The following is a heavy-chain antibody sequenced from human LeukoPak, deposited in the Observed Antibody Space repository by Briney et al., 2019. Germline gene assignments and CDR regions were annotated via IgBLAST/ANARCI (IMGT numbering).Heavy chain of an antibody. J-gene: IGHJ4*02. CDR1: GFTFSTYN. D-gene: IGHD2-2*01. Sequence: GGSLRLSCAASGFTFSTYNMNWVRQAPGKGLEWVSSISGSSSSYIYYADSVKGRFTISRDNAKNSLYLQMNSLRAEDTAVYYCARDLQSIVVVPAAIEYWGQGTLVTVSS. CDR2: ISGSSSSYI. CDR3: ARDLQSIVVVPAAIEY. V-gene: IGHV3-21*01.